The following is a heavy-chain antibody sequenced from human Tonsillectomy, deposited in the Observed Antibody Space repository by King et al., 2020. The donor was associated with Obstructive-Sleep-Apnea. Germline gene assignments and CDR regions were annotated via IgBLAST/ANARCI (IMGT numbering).Heavy chain of an antibody. D-gene: IGHD5-18*01. Sequence: QLVQSGAEVKKPGASVKVSCKASGYTFTSYAMHWVRQAPGQRLEWMGWINAGNGNTKYSQKFQGRVTITRDTSASTAYMELSSLRSEDTAVYYCARDPGAYTAMAEWGQGTLVTVSS. J-gene: IGHJ4*02. CDR2: INAGNGNT. CDR3: ARDPGAYTAMAE. CDR1: GYTFTSYA. V-gene: IGHV1-3*01.